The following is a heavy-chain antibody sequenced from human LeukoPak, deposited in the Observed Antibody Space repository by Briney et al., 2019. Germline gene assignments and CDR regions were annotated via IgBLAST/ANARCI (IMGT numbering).Heavy chain of an antibody. CDR3: VRSLYYYDSSGYWL. Sequence: PSETLSLTCTVSGGSISSSSYYWGWIRQPPGKGLEWIGSIYYSGSTYYNPSLKSRVTISVDTSKNQFSLKLSSVTAADTAVYYCVRSLYYYDSSGYWLWGQGTLVTVSS. V-gene: IGHV4-39*07. D-gene: IGHD3-22*01. CDR2: IYYSGST. CDR1: GGSISSSSYY. J-gene: IGHJ4*02.